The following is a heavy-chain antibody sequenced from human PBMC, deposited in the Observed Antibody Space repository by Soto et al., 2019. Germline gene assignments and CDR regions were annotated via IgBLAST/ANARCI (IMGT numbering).Heavy chain of an antibody. CDR3: ARGQHDYGDLGVDY. J-gene: IGHJ4*02. V-gene: IGHV4-31*03. Sequence: QVQLQESGPGLVKPSQTLSLTCTVSGGSISSGGYYWSWIRQHPGKGLEWIGYIYYSGSTYYNPSLTSRVTISVDTSKNQFSLKLSSVTAADTAVYYCARGQHDYGDLGVDYWGQGTLVTVSS. CDR1: GGSISSGGYY. D-gene: IGHD4-17*01. CDR2: IYYSGST.